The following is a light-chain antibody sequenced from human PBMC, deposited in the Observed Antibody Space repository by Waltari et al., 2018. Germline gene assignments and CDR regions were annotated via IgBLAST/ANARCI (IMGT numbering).Light chain of an antibody. CDR3: QAWDTISAG. CDR2: QDT. Sequence: SYELTQPPSVSVSPGQTASITCSGDQLGNKYVSWYQQKQSQSPVLIIYQDTKRPSGIPERLSGSNSGNTATLTISGTQVMDEGDYYCQAWDTISAGLGGGTKLTVL. J-gene: IGLJ2*01. V-gene: IGLV3-1*01. CDR1: QLGNKY.